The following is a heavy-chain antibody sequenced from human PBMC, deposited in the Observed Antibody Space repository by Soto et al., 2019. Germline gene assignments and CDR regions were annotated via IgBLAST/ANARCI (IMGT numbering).Heavy chain of an antibody. CDR1: GFTFSDYY. CDR3: AREGDSSGQALDY. Sequence: QRLSCAASGFTFSDYYMSWIRQAPGKGLEWVSYISSSSSYTNYADSVKGRFTISRDSAKNSLYLQMNSLRAEDTAVYYCAREGDSSGQALDYWGQGTLVTVSS. D-gene: IGHD3-22*01. J-gene: IGHJ4*02. V-gene: IGHV3-11*06. CDR2: ISSSSSYT.